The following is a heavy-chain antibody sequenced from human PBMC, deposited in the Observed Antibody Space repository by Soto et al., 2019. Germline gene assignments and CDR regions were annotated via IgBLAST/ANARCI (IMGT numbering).Heavy chain of an antibody. J-gene: IGHJ4*02. CDR3: ARAFSGTVYYFEE. CDR2: IKPDETEK. Sequence: PGGSLRLSCAASGFTFNYYWMSWVRQAPGKGLEWVANIKPDETEKYYVDSVKGRFTISRDNAKSSLYLQMNSLGVEDTAVYYGARAFSGTVYYFEEWGQGALVTVSS. CDR1: GFTFNYYW. D-gene: IGHD5-12*01. V-gene: IGHV3-7*01.